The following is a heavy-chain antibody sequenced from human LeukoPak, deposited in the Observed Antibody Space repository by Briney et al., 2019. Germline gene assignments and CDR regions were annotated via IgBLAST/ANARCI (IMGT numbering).Heavy chain of an antibody. CDR1: GFTFHNAW. CDR3: TTRVVTTNDY. Sequence: GGSLRLRCAATGFTFHNAWQNWARQAPGKGPRSVGRIKTKTEGVTTDYPAPVKGRFTISRDDSKATLYLQMNSLKTEDTAVYYCTTRVVTTNDYWGRGTLVTVSS. J-gene: IGHJ4*02. V-gene: IGHV3-15*01. D-gene: IGHD2-21*02. CDR2: IKTKTEGVTT.